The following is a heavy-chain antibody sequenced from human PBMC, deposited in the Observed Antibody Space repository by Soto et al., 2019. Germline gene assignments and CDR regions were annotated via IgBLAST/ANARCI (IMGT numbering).Heavy chain of an antibody. CDR1: GDILSSFG. D-gene: IGHD2-15*01. J-gene: IGHJ4*01. Sequence: QVRLEQSGSEVKRPGSSVKVSCKASGDILSSFGLSWVRQAPGQGLEWMGGIVPLFGAENYAQRFQGRVTITADESTNTAYMELSSLRSEDPAVYYCARDRLPHCSGGSCYSELAHWGHGTLVIGSS. CDR3: ARDRLPHCSGGSCYSELAH. CDR2: IVPLFGAE. V-gene: IGHV1-69*01.